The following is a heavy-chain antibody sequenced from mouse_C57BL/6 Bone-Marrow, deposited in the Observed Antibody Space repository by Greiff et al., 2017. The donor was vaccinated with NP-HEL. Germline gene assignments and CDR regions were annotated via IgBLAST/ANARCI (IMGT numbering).Heavy chain of an antibody. V-gene: IGHV3-6*01. CDR3: AMDIYYYGSSYVRKYYFDY. J-gene: IGHJ2*01. Sequence: ESGPGLVKPSQSLSLTCSVTGYSITSGYYWNWIRQFPGNKLEWMGYISYDGSNNYNPSLKNLISITRDTSKNQFFLKLNSVTTEDTATYYCAMDIYYYGSSYVRKYYFDYWGQGTTLTVSS. CDR2: ISYDGSN. CDR1: GYSITSGYY. D-gene: IGHD1-1*01.